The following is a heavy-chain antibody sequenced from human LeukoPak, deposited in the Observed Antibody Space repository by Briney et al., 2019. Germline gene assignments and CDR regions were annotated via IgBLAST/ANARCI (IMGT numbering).Heavy chain of an antibody. CDR3: TRVGYIDEGIDY. J-gene: IGHJ4*02. Sequence: GGSLRLSCVASGFPFSSYWMTWVRQAPGKGLEWVANIKQDGSKKSYVDSVKGRFTISRDNAKNSLYLQMNSLRAEDTAIYYCTRVGYIDEGIDYWGQGTLLTVSS. V-gene: IGHV3-7*04. CDR1: GFPFSSYW. CDR2: IKQDGSKK. D-gene: IGHD5-24*01.